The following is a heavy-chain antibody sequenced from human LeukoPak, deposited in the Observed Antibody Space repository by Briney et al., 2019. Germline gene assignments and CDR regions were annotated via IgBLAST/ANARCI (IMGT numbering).Heavy chain of an antibody. J-gene: IGHJ5*02. V-gene: IGHV3-15*01. CDR1: GFTFSNAW. Sequence: GGALRLSCAASGFTFSNAWMSWVRQAPGKGLEWVGRIRSKANGGTTDYAAPVKGRFTISRDDSENTLYLQMSSLNTEDTAVYYCTKSLDCSRATCDAWGQGTLVTVSA. D-gene: IGHD2-15*01. CDR3: TKSLDCSRATCDA. CDR2: IRSKANGGTT.